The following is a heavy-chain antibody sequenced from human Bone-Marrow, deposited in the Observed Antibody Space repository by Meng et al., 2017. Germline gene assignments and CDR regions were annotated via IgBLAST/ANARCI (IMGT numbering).Heavy chain of an antibody. J-gene: IGHJ4*02. D-gene: IGHD3-22*01. CDR2: IWYDGSNK. Sequence: SCKASGYTFTGYYMHWVRQAPGKGLEWVAVIWYDGSNKYYADSVKGRFTISRDNSKNTLYLQMNSLRAEDTAVYYCARGHDSSGYYLVWYFDYWGQGTLVTVSS. CDR3: ARGHDSSGYYLVWYFDY. V-gene: IGHV3-33*01. CDR1: GYTFTGYY.